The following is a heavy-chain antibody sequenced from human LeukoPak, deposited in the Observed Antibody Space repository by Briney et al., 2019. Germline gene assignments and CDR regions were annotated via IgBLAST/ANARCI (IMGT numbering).Heavy chain of an antibody. V-gene: IGHV3-48*04. Sequence: GGSLRLSCAASGFTFSSYSMNRVRQAPGKGLEWVSYISSSSSTIYYADSVKGRFTISRDNAKNSLYLQMNSLRAEDTAVYYCAVRDYYDSSARIDYWGQGTLVTVSS. D-gene: IGHD3-22*01. CDR3: AVRDYYDSSARIDY. J-gene: IGHJ4*02. CDR1: GFTFSSYS. CDR2: ISSSSSTI.